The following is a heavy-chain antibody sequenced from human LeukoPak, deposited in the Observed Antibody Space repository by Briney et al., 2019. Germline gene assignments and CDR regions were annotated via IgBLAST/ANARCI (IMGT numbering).Heavy chain of an antibody. J-gene: IGHJ6*02. Sequence: ASVKVSCKASGYTFTSYYMHWVRQAPGRGLEWMGIINPSGGSTSYAQKFQGRVTMTRDTSTSTVYMELSSLRSEDTAVYYCARLNPDYYGMDVWGQGTTVTVSS. CDR1: GYTFTSYY. CDR2: INPSGGST. V-gene: IGHV1-46*01. CDR3: ARLNPDYYGMDV.